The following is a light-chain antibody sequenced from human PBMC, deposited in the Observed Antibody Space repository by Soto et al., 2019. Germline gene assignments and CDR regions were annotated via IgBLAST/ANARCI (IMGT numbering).Light chain of an antibody. CDR1: SSDVGAYDY. Sequence: QSVLTQPASVSGSPGQSITISCTGTSSDVGAYDYVSWYQQHPDKAPKLMIYEVSNRPSGVSNRFSGSKSVNTATLTISGLQVDDEADCYCSSYTSSSTRVFGTGTKVTVL. CDR2: EVS. J-gene: IGLJ1*01. V-gene: IGLV2-14*03. CDR3: SSYTSSSTRV.